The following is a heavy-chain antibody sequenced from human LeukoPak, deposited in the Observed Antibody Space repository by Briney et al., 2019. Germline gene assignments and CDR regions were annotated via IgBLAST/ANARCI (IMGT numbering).Heavy chain of an antibody. J-gene: IGHJ5*02. CDR1: GYPFNNYD. CDR3: ARGVGYWNIGTGTRWFKGNWFDP. Sequence: GASVKVSCKASGYPFNNYDINWVRQATGQGLEWMGWMNPHSGKTGYAQNFQGRVTMTRDTSISTAYMELSSLRSEDTAVYYCARGVGYWNIGTGTRWFKGNWFDPWGQGTLVTVSS. CDR2: MNPHSGKT. D-gene: IGHD1/OR15-1a*01. V-gene: IGHV1-8*01.